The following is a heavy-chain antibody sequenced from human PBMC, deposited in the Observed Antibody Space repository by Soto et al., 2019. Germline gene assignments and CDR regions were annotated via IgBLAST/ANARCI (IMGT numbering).Heavy chain of an antibody. Sequence: GGSLRLSCTASGFTFRTYGMHWVRQAPGKGLEWVAVIWYDGSNKYYADSVKGRFTISRDNSKNTVYLQMNSLRAEDTAVYYCARDRDYGSGLNWFDPWGQGT. J-gene: IGHJ5*02. CDR3: ARDRDYGSGLNWFDP. CDR1: GFTFRTYG. CDR2: IWYDGSNK. V-gene: IGHV3-33*01. D-gene: IGHD3-10*01.